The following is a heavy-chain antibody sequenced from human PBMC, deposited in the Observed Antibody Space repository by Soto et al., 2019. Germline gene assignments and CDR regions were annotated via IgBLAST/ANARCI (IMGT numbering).Heavy chain of an antibody. V-gene: IGHV1-46*01. CDR3: ASHCGGDCYTAYYYYYGMDV. CDR1: GYTFTSYY. Sequence: GASVKVSCKASGYTFTSYYMHWVRQAPGQGLEWMGMIIPICGSTNYAQKFQGRVTITADESTSTAYMELSSLRSEDTAVYYCASHCGGDCYTAYYYYYGMDVWGQGTTVTVSS. CDR2: IIPICGST. J-gene: IGHJ6*02. D-gene: IGHD2-21*02.